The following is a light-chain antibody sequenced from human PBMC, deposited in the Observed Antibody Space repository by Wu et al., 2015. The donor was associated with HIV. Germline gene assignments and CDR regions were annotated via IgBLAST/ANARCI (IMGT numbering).Light chain of an antibody. J-gene: IGKJ3*01. CDR2: AAS. CDR1: QSISSY. CDR3: QYTYSTPYST. V-gene: IGKV1-39*01. Sequence: DIQVTQSPSSLSASVGDRVTITCRSSQSISSYLNWYQQKPGKAPKLLIYAASSLQSGVPSRFSGSGSGTDFTLTISSLQPEDFATYYCQYTYSTPYSTFGPGTKVEIK.